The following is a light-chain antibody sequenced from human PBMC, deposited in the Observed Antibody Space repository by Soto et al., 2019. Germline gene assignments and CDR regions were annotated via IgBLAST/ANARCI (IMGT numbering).Light chain of an antibody. CDR3: QSYDSSLRSVV. CDR2: GNS. V-gene: IGLV1-40*01. Sequence: QSVLTQPPSVSGAPGQRVTISCTGSSSNIGAGYDVHWYQQLPGTAPKLLIYGNSNRPSGVPDRFSGSKSGTSASLAITGLQAEDEADYYCQSYDSSLRSVVFDGGTKLTVL. J-gene: IGLJ2*01. CDR1: SSNIGAGYD.